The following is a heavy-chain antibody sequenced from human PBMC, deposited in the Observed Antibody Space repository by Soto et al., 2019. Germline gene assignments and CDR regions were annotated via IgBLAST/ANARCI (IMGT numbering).Heavy chain of an antibody. J-gene: IGHJ3*02. CDR3: ATATPTQAGIWGSYRYNHAFDI. CDR2: ISWNSGSI. CDR1: GFTFDDYA. V-gene: IGHV3-9*01. D-gene: IGHD3-16*02. Sequence: DVQLVESGGGLVQPGRSLRLSCAASGFTFDDYAMHWVRQAPGKGLEWVSGISWNSGSIGYADSVKGRFTISRDNAKNSLYLQMNSLRAEDSALYYCATATPTQAGIWGSYRYNHAFDIWGQGTMVTVSS.